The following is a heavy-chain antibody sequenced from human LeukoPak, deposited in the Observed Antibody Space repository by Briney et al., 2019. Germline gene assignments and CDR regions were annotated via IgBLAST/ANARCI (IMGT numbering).Heavy chain of an antibody. CDR3: AKDIRSCSGGSCSGSGYYGMDV. CDR2: INGDGSRT. Sequence: GGSLRLSCAASGFTFSSNWMHWVRQAPGKGLVWVSRINGDGSRTSYVDSVKGRFTISRDNAKNTLYLQMNSLRAEDTAVYYCAKDIRSCSGGSCSGSGYYGMDVWGQGTTVTVSS. CDR1: GFTFSSNW. D-gene: IGHD2-15*01. V-gene: IGHV3-74*01. J-gene: IGHJ6*02.